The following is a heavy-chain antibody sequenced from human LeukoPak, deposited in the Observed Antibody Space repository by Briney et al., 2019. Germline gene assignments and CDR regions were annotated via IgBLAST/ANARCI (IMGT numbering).Heavy chain of an antibody. V-gene: IGHV3-30*03. CDR1: GLMFSNYA. Sequence: GGSLRLSCAVSGLMFSNYAMNWVRQTPDRGLEWLAVISDGETYRFHADSVKGRFTISRDNAKNSLYLQMNSLRAEDTAVYYCARAVYYYDSSGPLDAFDIWGQGTMVTVSS. CDR2: ISDGETYR. CDR3: ARAVYYYDSSGPLDAFDI. D-gene: IGHD3-22*01. J-gene: IGHJ3*02.